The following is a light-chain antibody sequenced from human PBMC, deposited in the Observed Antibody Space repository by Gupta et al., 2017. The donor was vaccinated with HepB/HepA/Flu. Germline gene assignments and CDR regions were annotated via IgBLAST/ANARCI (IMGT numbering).Light chain of an antibody. CDR2: AAS. Sequence: DIQMTQSPSSLSASVGDRVTITCRASQSISSYLNWYQQKPGKDPKLLIYAASSLQSGVPSRFSGSGSGTDFTLTISSLQPEDFATYYCQQSYSKPRTFGQGTKVEIK. J-gene: IGKJ1*01. CDR1: QSISSY. V-gene: IGKV1-39*01. CDR3: QQSYSKPRT.